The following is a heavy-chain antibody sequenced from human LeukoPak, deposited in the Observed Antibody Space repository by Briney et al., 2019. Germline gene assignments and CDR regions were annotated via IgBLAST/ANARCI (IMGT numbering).Heavy chain of an antibody. CDR1: GGTFSSYA. CDR2: IIPIFGTT. D-gene: IGHD5-18*01. CDR3: ARSGYSYGLEYYYYMDV. Sequence: GSSVKVSCKASGGTFSSYAISWVRQAPGQGLEWMGGIIPIFGTTNYAQKFQGRVTMTRNTSISTAYMELSSLRSEDTAVYYCARSGYSYGLEYYYYMDVWGKGTTVTISS. J-gene: IGHJ6*03. V-gene: IGHV1-69*05.